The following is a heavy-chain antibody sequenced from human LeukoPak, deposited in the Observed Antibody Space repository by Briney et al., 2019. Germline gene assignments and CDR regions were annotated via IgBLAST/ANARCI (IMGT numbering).Heavy chain of an antibody. V-gene: IGHV3-48*03. CDR3: AGVYYYGSSGHPSSDY. CDR1: GFTFSSYE. CDR2: ISSSGRTI. D-gene: IGHD3-22*01. J-gene: IGHJ4*02. Sequence: PGGSLRLSCAASGFTFSSYEMTWVRQAPGKGLEWVSYISSSGRTIYYADSVKGRVTISRDNAKNSLYLQMNSLRAEDTAVYYCAGVYYYGSSGHPSSDYWGQGALVTVSS.